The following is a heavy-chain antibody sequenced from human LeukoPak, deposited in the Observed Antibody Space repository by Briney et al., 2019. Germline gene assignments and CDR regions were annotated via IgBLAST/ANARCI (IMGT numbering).Heavy chain of an antibody. CDR2: VNRDGSET. CDR1: GFALSSHW. Sequence: GGSLRLSCAASGFALSSHWMTWVGQVPGRGPEWVANVNRDGSETYYLDSVKGRFTISKDNAKNSLYLQMNSLRAEDTALYHCARNNGMDVWGQGTTVIVSS. V-gene: IGHV3-7*03. J-gene: IGHJ6*02. CDR3: ARNNGMDV.